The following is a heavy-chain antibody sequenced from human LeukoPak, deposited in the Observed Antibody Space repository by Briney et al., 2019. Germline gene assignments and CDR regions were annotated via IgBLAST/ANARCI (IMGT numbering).Heavy chain of an antibody. CDR2: ISSSSSYI. CDR3: ARDPSGALRTFDY. D-gene: IGHD3-16*01. V-gene: IGHV3-21*01. Sequence: PGGSLTLSCAASGFTFSSFSMNWVRQAPGKALEWVSSISSSSSYIYYADSVKGRFTISRDNAKNSLYLQMNSLRAEDTAVYYCARDPSGALRTFDYWGQGTLVTVSS. CDR1: GFTFSSFS. J-gene: IGHJ4*02.